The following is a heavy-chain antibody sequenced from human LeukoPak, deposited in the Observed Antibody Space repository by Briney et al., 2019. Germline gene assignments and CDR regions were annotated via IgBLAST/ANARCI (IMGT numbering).Heavy chain of an antibody. V-gene: IGHV3-15*01. D-gene: IGHD2-15*01. CDR2: IKSKTNGGTT. CDR1: GFTFNNAW. Sequence: GGSLRLSCAASGFTFNNAWMSWVRQAPGKGLEWVGRIKSKTNGGTTDYAAPVKGRFTISRDDSKNTLYLQMNSLKAEDTAVYYCTTCLLAYSFDYWGQGTLVTVSS. CDR3: TTCLLAYSFDY. J-gene: IGHJ4*02.